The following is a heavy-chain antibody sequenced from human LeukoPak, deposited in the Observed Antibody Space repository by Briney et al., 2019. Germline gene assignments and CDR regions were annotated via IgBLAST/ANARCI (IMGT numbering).Heavy chain of an antibody. D-gene: IGHD3-22*01. CDR3: ARVHTSSYAADL. J-gene: IGHJ5*02. V-gene: IGHV3-48*04. Sequence: GGSLRLSCAASGFTFSTYSIDWVRRAPGKGLEWISYISSSSSTIDFADSVKGRFTISRDNARNSVYLQMNSLRAEDTAVYYCARVHTSSYAADLWGQGTLVTVSS. CDR2: ISSSSSTI. CDR1: GFTFSTYS.